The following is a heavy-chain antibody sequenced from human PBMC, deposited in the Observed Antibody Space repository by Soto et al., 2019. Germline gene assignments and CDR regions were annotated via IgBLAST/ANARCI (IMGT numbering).Heavy chain of an antibody. CDR1: GDSVSSNSAG. D-gene: IGHD5-12*01. V-gene: IGHV6-1*01. CDR2: TYYKSKWFN. Sequence: QVQLQLSGPGLMKPSQTLSLTCAISGDSVSSNSAGWNWVRQTPSRGLEWLGRTYYKSKWFNNYAVSVKSRITINPDTSQSQFYLQLDSVTPEDTAVYYCARGSWDDVSGHYYMDVWGKGTTVTVSS. CDR3: ARGSWDDVSGHYYMDV. J-gene: IGHJ6*03.